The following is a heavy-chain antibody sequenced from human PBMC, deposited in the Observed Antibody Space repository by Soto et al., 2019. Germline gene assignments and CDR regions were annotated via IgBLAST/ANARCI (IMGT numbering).Heavy chain of an antibody. Sequence: VQLGESGGGLVKPGGSLRLSCAASGVTFSNAWRNWVRQSPGKGLEWAGGIKSKTDGGTTDYAAPVKGRFTISRDDSKNTLYLQMSRLETDDTAVYYCTADRCINGVCYLECWWGHGTLVTVSS. CDR2: IKSKTDGGTT. J-gene: IGHJ4*01. CDR3: TADRCINGVCYLECW. CDR1: GVTFSNAW. D-gene: IGHD2-8*01. V-gene: IGHV3-15*07.